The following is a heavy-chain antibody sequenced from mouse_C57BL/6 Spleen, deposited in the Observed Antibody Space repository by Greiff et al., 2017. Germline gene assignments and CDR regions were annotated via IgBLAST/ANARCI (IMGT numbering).Heavy chain of an antibody. CDR1: GFNIKNTY. CDR3: ARRGDYSNYPYYAMDY. CDR2: IDPANGNT. J-gene: IGHJ4*01. D-gene: IGHD2-5*01. Sequence: EVQLQESVAELVRPGASVKLSCTASGFNIKNTYMHWVKQRPEQGLEWIGRIDPANGNTKYAPKFQGKATITADTSSNTAYLQLSSLTSEDTAIYYCARRGDYSNYPYYAMDYWGQGTSVTVSS. V-gene: IGHV14-3*01.